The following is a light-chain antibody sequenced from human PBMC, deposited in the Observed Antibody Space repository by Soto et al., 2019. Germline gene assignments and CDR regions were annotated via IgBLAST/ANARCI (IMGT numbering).Light chain of an antibody. CDR2: GVN. CDR1: SSDIYAYNY. Sequence: QSVLTQPASVSGSPGQSITITCTGTSSDIYAYNYVSWYQQHPGKAPKVVISGVNIRPSGVSSRFSGSKSGNTASLTISGLQAEDEAEYFCGSYAGSDTFVFGTGTKVTLL. J-gene: IGLJ1*01. V-gene: IGLV2-14*01. CDR3: GSYAGSDTFV.